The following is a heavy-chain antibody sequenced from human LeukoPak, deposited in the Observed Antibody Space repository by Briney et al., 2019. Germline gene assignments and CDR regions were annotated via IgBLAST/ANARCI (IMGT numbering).Heavy chain of an antibody. D-gene: IGHD4-17*01. J-gene: IGHJ4*02. CDR1: GFTFSSYA. V-gene: IGHV3-30-3*01. Sequence: GGSLRLSCAASGFTFSSYAMHWVRQAPGKGLERVAVISYDGSNKYYADSVKGRFTISRDNSKNTLYLQMNSLRAEDTAMYYCARGFYGDYLYYFDYWGQGTLVTVSS. CDR2: ISYDGSNK. CDR3: ARGFYGDYLYYFDY.